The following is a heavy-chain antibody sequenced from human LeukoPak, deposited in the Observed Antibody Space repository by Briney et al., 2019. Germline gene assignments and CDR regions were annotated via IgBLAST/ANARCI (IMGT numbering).Heavy chain of an antibody. CDR3: ARDQSYDSSGYYPPLGY. Sequence: ASVTVSCKGSGYTFTSYGISWVRQAPGQGLEWMGWISAYNGNTNYAQKLQGRVTMTTDTSTSTAYMELRSLRSDDTAVYYCARDQSYDSSGYYPPLGYWGQGTLVTVSS. CDR1: GYTFTSYG. V-gene: IGHV1-18*01. D-gene: IGHD3-22*01. J-gene: IGHJ4*02. CDR2: ISAYNGNT.